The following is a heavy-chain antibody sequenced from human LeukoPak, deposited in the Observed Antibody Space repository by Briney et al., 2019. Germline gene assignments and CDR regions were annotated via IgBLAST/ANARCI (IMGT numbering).Heavy chain of an antibody. V-gene: IGHV3-23*01. Sequence: GGSLRLSCAASGFTFSSYAMTWVRQAPGKGLEWVSALSGSGGSTYYADSVKGRFTISRDNAKNSLYLQINSLRADDTAVYYCESDKYGDYAFDIWGQETMVTVSS. J-gene: IGHJ3*02. CDR1: GFTFSSYA. D-gene: IGHD4-17*01. CDR3: ESDKYGDYAFDI. CDR2: LSGSGGST.